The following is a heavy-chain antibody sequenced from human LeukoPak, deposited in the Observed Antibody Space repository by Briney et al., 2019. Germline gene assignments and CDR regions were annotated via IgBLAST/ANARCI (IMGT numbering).Heavy chain of an antibody. Sequence: ASVKVSCKAPGYTFTSYGTSWVRQAPGQGLEWMGWISAYNGNTNYAQKLQGRVTMTTDTSTSTAYMELRSLGSDDTAVYYCARAGPGYSSGWYVGFDPWGQGTLVTVSS. V-gene: IGHV1-18*01. CDR3: ARAGPGYSSGWYVGFDP. CDR1: GYTFTSYG. J-gene: IGHJ5*02. D-gene: IGHD6-19*01. CDR2: ISAYNGNT.